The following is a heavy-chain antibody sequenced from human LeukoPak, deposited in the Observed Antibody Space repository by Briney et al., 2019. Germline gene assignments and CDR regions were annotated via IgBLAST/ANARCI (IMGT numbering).Heavy chain of an antibody. CDR1: GFTFSSYG. D-gene: IGHD2-15*01. J-gene: IGHJ6*03. CDR2: ISGSGGTT. CDR3: AKNGDRGAYCSGGSCYPYYYYYMDV. Sequence: GGSLRLSCAASGFTFSSYGMSWVRQAPGKGLEWVSAISGSGGTTYYADSVKGRFTISRDNSKNTLYLQMNSLRAEDTAIYYCAKNGDRGAYCSGGSCYPYYYYYMDVWGKGTTVTISS. V-gene: IGHV3-23*01.